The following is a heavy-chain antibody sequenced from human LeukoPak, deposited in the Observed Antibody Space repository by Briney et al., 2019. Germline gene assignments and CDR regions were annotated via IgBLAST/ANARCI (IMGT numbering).Heavy chain of an antibody. V-gene: IGHV4-4*07. CDR3: ARGIPDYGESSGFDAFDI. J-gene: IGHJ3*02. CDR1: GGPLSRYY. D-gene: IGHD3-22*01. CDR2: IYTSGST. Sequence: SEPLSLPCTVSGGPLSRYYWLWLPAPAGKGLVWFGRIYTSGSTNTNPSLKSRVTRSVNTSKNQSSLKLSSVTAPDTAVNYVARGIPDYGESSGFDAFDIWGQGTMVTVSS.